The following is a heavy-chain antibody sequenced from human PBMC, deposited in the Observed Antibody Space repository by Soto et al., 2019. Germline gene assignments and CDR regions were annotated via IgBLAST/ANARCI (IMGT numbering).Heavy chain of an antibody. D-gene: IGHD3-22*01. CDR1: GYTFTSYG. V-gene: IGHV1-18*01. CDR2: IRSYNNST. Sequence: ASVKVSCKASGYTFTSYGVNWVRQAPGQGLEWMGWIRSYNNSTNYAQKLQGRVTMTRDTSTSTVYMELSSLRSEDTAVYYCARDALDYYDSSEFDPWGQGTLVTVSS. J-gene: IGHJ5*02. CDR3: ARDALDYYDSSEFDP.